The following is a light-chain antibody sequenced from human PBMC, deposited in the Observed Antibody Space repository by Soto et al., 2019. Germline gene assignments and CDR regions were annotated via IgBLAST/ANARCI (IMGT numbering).Light chain of an antibody. Sequence: QSVLTQPPSVSAAPGQKVIISCSGNSSNIGKNYVFWYQQFPGTAPKLLIYDNYKRPSGIPDRFSVSKSGASATLAITGLHPGDEADYYCGAWDTSLRAVVFGGGTKLTVL. CDR3: GAWDTSLRAVV. CDR2: DNY. V-gene: IGLV1-51*01. CDR1: SSNIGKNY. J-gene: IGLJ2*01.